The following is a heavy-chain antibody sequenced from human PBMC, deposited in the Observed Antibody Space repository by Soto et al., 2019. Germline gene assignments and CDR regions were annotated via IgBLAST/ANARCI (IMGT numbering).Heavy chain of an antibody. CDR1: GGSISSGGYS. Sequence: QLQLQESGSGLVKPSQTLSLTCAVSGGSISSGGYSWSWIRQPPGKGLEWIGYIYHSGSTYYIPSLNSRATISVDRSKHQFSRNLSSVTAAATPVSDCARDPGLWGRCTLVTVSS. CDR3: ARDPGL. CDR2: IYHSGST. J-gene: IGHJ2*01. V-gene: IGHV4-30-2*01.